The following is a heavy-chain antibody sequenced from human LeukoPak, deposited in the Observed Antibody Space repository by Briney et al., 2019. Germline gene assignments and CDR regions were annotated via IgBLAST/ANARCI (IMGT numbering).Heavy chain of an antibody. Sequence: GGSLRLSCAASGFTFSSYAMSWVRQAPGKGLEWVSAISGSGGSTYYANSVKGRFTISRDNSKNTLYLQMNSLRAEDTAVYYCAKGAIFGVVSTHFDYWGQGTLVTVSS. CDR1: GFTFSSYA. J-gene: IGHJ4*02. V-gene: IGHV3-23*01. D-gene: IGHD3-3*01. CDR3: AKGAIFGVVSTHFDY. CDR2: ISGSGGST.